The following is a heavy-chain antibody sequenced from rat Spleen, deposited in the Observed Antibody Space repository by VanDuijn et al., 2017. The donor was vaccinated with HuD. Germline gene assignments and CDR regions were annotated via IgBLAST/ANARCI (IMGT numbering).Heavy chain of an antibody. J-gene: IGHJ3*01. CDR2: VSPSGGST. Sequence: EVQLVESGGGLVQPGRSLKLSCAASGFTFSDFYMAWVRQAPTKSLEWVASVSPSGGSTYYRDSVKGRFTISRDNAKSTLYLQMDSLRSEDTATYYCATAGSRVSRFAYWGQGTLVTVSS. CDR1: GFTFSDFY. D-gene: IGHD1-4*01. V-gene: IGHV5-19*01. CDR3: ATAGSRVSRFAY.